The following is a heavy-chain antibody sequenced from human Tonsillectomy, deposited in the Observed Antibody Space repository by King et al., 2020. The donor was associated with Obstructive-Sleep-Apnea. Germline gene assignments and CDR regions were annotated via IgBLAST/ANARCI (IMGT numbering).Heavy chain of an antibody. CDR3: ARGLRYFDWLLAYAFDI. D-gene: IGHD3-9*01. Sequence: QVQLVESGAEVRKPGASVKVSCKASGYTFTSFDINWVRQATGQGLEWMGRMNPNSGNTGYAQKFQGRVTMTRNTSISTAYMELSSLRSEDTAVYYCARGLRYFDWLLAYAFDIWGQGTMVTVSS. J-gene: IGHJ3*02. CDR2: MNPNSGNT. V-gene: IGHV1-8*01. CDR1: GYTFTSFD.